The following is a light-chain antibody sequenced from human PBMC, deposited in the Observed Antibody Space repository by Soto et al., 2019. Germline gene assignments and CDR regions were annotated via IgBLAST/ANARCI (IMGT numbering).Light chain of an antibody. CDR1: QSVRTY. CDR3: QQRSSWPLT. CDR2: DVS. Sequence: EVVLTQSPATLSFSPWERATLSCRASQSVRTYLAWYQQKPGQAPRLLIHDVSDRATGIPARFSGSGSGTDFTLTISSLEPEDFAVYYCQQRSSWPLTFGGGTKVDIK. J-gene: IGKJ4*01. V-gene: IGKV3-11*01.